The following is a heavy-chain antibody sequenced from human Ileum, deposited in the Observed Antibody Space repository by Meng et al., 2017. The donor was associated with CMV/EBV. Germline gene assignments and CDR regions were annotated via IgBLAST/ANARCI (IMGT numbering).Heavy chain of an antibody. J-gene: IGHJ5*01. V-gene: IGHV1-46*01. CDR3: ARGAGPSGSHFGYS. D-gene: IGHD1-26*01. CDR1: GYTFTNYY. Sequence: ASVKVSCKASGYTFTNYYMHWVRQAPGQGFEWMGIIHPSGGSTRYALKFQGRVTLTRDTSTTTVYMELSSLRSEDTAVYYCARGAGPSGSHFGYSWGQGTQVTVSS. CDR2: IHPSGGST.